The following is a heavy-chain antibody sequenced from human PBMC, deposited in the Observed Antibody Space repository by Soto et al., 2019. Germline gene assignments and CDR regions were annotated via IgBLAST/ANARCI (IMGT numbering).Heavy chain of an antibody. CDR3: SRLVLTGYSFLWFDP. CDR1: GGSISSYY. J-gene: IGHJ5*02. V-gene: IGHV4-59*08. Sequence: PLETLSLTCTVSGGSISSYYWSWIRQPPGKGLEWIGYIYYSGSTCYNPSLKSRVTISVDTSKNHFSLKLSSVTAAYTAVYYCSRLVLTGYSFLWFDPWGQGTLVTVSS. CDR2: IYYSGST. D-gene: IGHD3-9*01.